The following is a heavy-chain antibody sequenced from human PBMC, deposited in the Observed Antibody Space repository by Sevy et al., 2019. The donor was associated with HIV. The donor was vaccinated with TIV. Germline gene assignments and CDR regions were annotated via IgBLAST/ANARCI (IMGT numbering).Heavy chain of an antibody. CDR2: IGGGDT. J-gene: IGHJ5*02. D-gene: IGHD2-21*01. V-gene: IGHV3-23*01. Sequence: GGSLRLSCATSGFTFNIYAMSWVRQAPGKGLEWVSTIGGGDTYYADSVKGRFTISRDDSKSAVYLQMNSLRADDTGVYYCAKDGVSRNKLWDWFDPWGQGTLVTVSS. CDR3: AKDGVSRNKLWDWFDP. CDR1: GFTFNIYA.